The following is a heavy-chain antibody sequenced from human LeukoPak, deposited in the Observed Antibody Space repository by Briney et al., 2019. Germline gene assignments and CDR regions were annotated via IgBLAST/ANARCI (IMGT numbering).Heavy chain of an antibody. Sequence: ASVKVSWKASGGTFSSYAISWVRQAPGQGLEWMGGIIPIFGTANYAQKFQGRVTITTDESTSTAYMELSSLRSEDTAVYYCARASDSNYDMDYYYYYMDVWGKGTTVTASS. CDR1: GGTFSSYA. D-gene: IGHD4-11*01. V-gene: IGHV1-69*05. J-gene: IGHJ6*03. CDR2: IIPIFGTA. CDR3: ARASDSNYDMDYYYYYMDV.